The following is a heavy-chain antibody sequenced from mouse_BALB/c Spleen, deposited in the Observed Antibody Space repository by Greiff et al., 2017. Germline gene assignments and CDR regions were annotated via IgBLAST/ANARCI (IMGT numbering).Heavy chain of an antibody. CDR2: ISSGSSTI. Sequence: VQLKESGGGLVQPGGSRKLSCAASGFTFSSFGMHWVRQAPEKGLEWVAYISSGSSTIYYADTVKGRFTISRDNPKNTLFLQMTSLRSEDTAMYYCARWGVRGDYYAMDYWGQGTSVTVSS. V-gene: IGHV5-17*02. CDR1: GFTFSSFG. D-gene: IGHD2-14*01. J-gene: IGHJ4*01. CDR3: ARWGVRGDYYAMDY.